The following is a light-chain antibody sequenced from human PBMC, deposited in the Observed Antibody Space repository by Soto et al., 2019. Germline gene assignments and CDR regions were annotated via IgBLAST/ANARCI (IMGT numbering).Light chain of an antibody. CDR1: QDISNY. CDR2: DAS. V-gene: IGKV1-33*01. Sequence: DIQMTQSPSSLSASVGDRVTITCQASQDISNYLNWYQQKPGKAPKLLIYDASNLETGVPSRFSGSGSGTDFTFTICSLQPEDIATYYCQQYDNLPSFTFGPGTKVDIK. CDR3: QQYDNLPSFT. J-gene: IGKJ3*01.